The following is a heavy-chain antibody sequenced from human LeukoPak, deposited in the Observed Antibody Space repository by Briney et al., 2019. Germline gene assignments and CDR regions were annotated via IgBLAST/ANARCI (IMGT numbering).Heavy chain of an antibody. CDR2: IWYDGSNK. CDR3: ARVGARLGSFDY. V-gene: IGHV3-33*01. Sequence: GGSLRLSRAASGFTFSSYGMHWVRQAPGKGLEWVAVIWYDGSNKYYADSVKGRFTISRDNSKNTLYLQMNSLRAEDTAVYYCARVGARLGSFDYWGQGTLVTVSS. D-gene: IGHD6-19*01. J-gene: IGHJ4*02. CDR1: GFTFSSYG.